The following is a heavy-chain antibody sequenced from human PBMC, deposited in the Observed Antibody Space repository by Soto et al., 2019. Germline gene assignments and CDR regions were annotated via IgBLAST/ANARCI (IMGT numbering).Heavy chain of an antibody. D-gene: IGHD3-16*01. J-gene: IGHJ4*02. CDR3: ARRPLGVAPL. Sequence: ASVKVSCKASGNTVPNYAIHWVRQAPGQRLEWMGWINADNGNTDYAQNFQGRVTLTRNTSISTVYMQLSSLTSEDTAVYYCARRPLGVAPLWGQGTLVTVSS. CDR1: GNTVPNYA. CDR2: INADNGNT. V-gene: IGHV1-3*01.